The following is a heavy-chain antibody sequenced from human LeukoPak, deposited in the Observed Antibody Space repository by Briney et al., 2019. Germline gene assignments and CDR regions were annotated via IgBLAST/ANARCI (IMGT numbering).Heavy chain of an antibody. J-gene: IGHJ4*02. D-gene: IGHD2-2*01. CDR2: IYPGDSDT. CDR1: GYSFTTYW. CDR3: ARRRGCSSTSCPPDS. V-gene: IGHV5-51*01. Sequence: GESLKISCRGSGYSFTTYWIGWVRQMPGKGLEWMGIIYPGDSDTRYSPSFQGQVTMSADKSINTAYLQWSSLKASDTAMYYCARRRGCSSTSCPPDSWSQGTLVTVSS.